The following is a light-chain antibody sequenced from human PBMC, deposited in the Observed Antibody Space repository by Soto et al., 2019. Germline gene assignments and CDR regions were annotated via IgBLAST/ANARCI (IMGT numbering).Light chain of an antibody. Sequence: QSALTQPASVSGSPGQSITISCAGTRDDIGAYDYVSWCQQHPGNAPKLLVYEVTNRPSGVSDRFSGSKSGNTASLNISGLQAEDEADYYCNSYTNSSAVVFGGETKVTVL. CDR2: EVT. V-gene: IGLV2-14*01. CDR3: NSYTNSSAVV. CDR1: RDDIGAYDY. J-gene: IGLJ2*01.